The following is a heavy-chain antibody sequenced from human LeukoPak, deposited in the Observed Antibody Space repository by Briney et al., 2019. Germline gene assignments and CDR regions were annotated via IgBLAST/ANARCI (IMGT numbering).Heavy chain of an antibody. CDR3: VRGATAVTRHLDY. V-gene: IGHV3-21*01. J-gene: IGHJ4*02. D-gene: IGHD4-23*01. CDR2: ISSDSSHI. Sequence: GGSLRLSCAASGFTFSGYSMNWVRQAPGKGVEWVSIISSDSSHIYDTDSAKGRFTISRDNAKNSLYLQMNSLRPEDTAVYYCVRGATAVTRHLDYWGQGTLVTVSS. CDR1: GFTFSGYS.